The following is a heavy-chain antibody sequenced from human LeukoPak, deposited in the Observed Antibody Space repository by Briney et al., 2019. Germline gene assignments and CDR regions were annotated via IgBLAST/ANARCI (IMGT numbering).Heavy chain of an antibody. V-gene: IGHV4-61*02. D-gene: IGHD1-1*01. CDR1: GGSISSSSYY. CDR3: ARDGTSVADFDY. CDR2: IYTSGST. J-gene: IGHJ4*02. Sequence: PSETLSLTCTVSGGSISSSSYYWGWIRQPPGKGLEWIGRIYTSGSTNYNPSLKSRVTISLDTSKNQFSLRLSSVTAADTAVYYCARDGTSVADFDYWGQGTLVTVSS.